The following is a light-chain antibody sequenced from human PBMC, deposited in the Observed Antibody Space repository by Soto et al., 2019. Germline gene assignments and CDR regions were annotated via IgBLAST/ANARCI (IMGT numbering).Light chain of an antibody. J-gene: IGKJ5*01. CDR3: QRYNSYSIT. CDR2: DAS. CDR1: QSISSW. Sequence: DIQMTQSPSTLSASVGDRVTITCRASQSISSWLAWYQQRPGQAPKLLIYDASRLESGVPSRFSGTGSGTEFTLTISSLQPDDFATYYCQRYNSYSITFGQGTRLEFK. V-gene: IGKV1-5*01.